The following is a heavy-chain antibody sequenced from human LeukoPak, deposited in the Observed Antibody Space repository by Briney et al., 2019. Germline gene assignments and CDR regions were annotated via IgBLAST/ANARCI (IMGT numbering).Heavy chain of an antibody. D-gene: IGHD4-17*01. V-gene: IGHV4-4*07. CDR2: IYTSGST. Sequence: SETLSLTCTVSGGSISSYYWSWIRQPAGKGLEWIGRIYTSGSTNYNPSLKSRVTMSVDTSKNQFSLKLSSVTAADTALYYCARDPDYGDAFDIWGQGTMVTVSS. CDR3: ARDPDYGDAFDI. CDR1: GGSISSYY. J-gene: IGHJ3*02.